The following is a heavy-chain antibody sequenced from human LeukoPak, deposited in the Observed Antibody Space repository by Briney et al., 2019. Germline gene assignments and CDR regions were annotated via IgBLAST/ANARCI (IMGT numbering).Heavy chain of an antibody. CDR2: INPSGGST. CDR1: GYTFTSYY. V-gene: IGHV1-46*01. Sequence: ASVKVSCKASGYTFTSYYMHWVRQAPGQGLEWMGIINPSGGSTSYAQKFQGRVTMTRDTSTSTVYMELSSLRSDDTAVYYCARDAASDTSSYVVDVKSPYDYWGQGTLVTVSS. J-gene: IGHJ4*02. D-gene: IGHD5-18*01. CDR3: ARDAASDTSSYVVDVKSPYDY.